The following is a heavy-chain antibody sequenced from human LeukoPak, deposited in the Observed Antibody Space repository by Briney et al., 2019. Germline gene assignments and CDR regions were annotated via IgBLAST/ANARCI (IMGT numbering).Heavy chain of an antibody. V-gene: IGHV3-23*01. D-gene: IGHD2-21*01. Sequence: GGSLRLSCAASGFTFSNYAMSWVRQAPGKGLAWVSAVRGGSGNTYYADSVKGRFTISRDNSKNMLYLQMNSLRAEDTAVYYCAKGHCDCEGYYYFDYWGQGILVTVSS. J-gene: IGHJ4*02. CDR3: AKGHCDCEGYYYFDY. CDR1: GFTFSNYA. CDR2: VRGGSGNT.